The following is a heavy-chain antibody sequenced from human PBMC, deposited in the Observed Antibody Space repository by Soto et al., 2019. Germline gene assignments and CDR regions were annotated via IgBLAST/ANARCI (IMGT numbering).Heavy chain of an antibody. V-gene: IGHV3-23*01. CDR3: AKEGLFVVVVAAKAGWFDP. CDR2: ISGSGGGT. D-gene: IGHD2-15*01. CDR1: GFTFSSYA. J-gene: IGHJ5*02. Sequence: GGSLRLSCAASGFTFSSYAMSWVRQAPGKGLEWVSAISGSGGGTYYADSVKGRFTISRDNSKNTLYLQMNSLRAEDTAVYYCAKEGLFVVVVAAKAGWFDPWGQGTLVTVSS.